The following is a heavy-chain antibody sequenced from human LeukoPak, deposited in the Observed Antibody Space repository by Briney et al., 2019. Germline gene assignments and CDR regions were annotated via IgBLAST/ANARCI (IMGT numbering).Heavy chain of an antibody. CDR3: ARLPSSGYLYWYFDL. D-gene: IGHD3-22*01. V-gene: IGHV4-39*01. J-gene: IGHJ2*01. CDR1: GGSISSSSYY. CDR2: VYYSGST. Sequence: PSETLSFTCTVSGGSISSSSYYWGWIRQPPGKGLEWIGSVYYSGSTYCNPSLKSRVTISVDTSKNQFSLKLSSVTAADTAVYYCARLPSSGYLYWYFDLWGRGTLVTVSS.